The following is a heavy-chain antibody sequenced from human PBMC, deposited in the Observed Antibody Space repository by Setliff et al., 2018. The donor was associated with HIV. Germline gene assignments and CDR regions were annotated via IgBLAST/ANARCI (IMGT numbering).Heavy chain of an antibody. D-gene: IGHD2-15*01. Sequence: ASVKVSCKTSGYPFTSYAIHWVRQAPGQRLEWLGWLSTGNGNTKYSQKFQDRVTFTRDTYARTAYMELSSLRSEDTAVYYCARDYCSGGNCYSLYWGQGTLVPVSS. V-gene: IGHV1-3*04. J-gene: IGHJ4*02. CDR3: ARDYCSGGNCYSLY. CDR1: GYPFTSYA. CDR2: LSTGNGNT.